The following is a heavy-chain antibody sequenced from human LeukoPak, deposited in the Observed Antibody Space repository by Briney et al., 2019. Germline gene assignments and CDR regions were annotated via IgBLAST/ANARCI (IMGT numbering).Heavy chain of an antibody. V-gene: IGHV3-30*18. D-gene: IGHD6-19*01. CDR2: ISYDGSNK. CDR3: AKDFPVADREGSYY. J-gene: IGHJ4*02. Sequence: SGRSLRLSCAASGFTFSSYGMHWVSQAPGKGLEWVAVISYDGSNKYYADSVKGRFTISRDNSKNTLYLQMNGLRAEDTAVYYCAKDFPVADREGSYYWGQGTLVTVSS. CDR1: GFTFSSYG.